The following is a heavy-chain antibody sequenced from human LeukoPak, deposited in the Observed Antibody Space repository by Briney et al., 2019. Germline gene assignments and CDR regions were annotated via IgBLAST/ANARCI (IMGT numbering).Heavy chain of an antibody. D-gene: IGHD1-26*01. CDR2: IYYSGST. CDR3: ARPISGSYDAFDI. Sequence: PSETLFLTCTVSGGSISSYYWSWIRQPPGKGLEWIGYIYYSGSTNYNPSLKSRVTISVDTSKNQFSLKLSSVTAADTAVYYCARPISGSYDAFDIWGQGTMVTASS. V-gene: IGHV4-59*01. CDR1: GGSISSYY. J-gene: IGHJ3*02.